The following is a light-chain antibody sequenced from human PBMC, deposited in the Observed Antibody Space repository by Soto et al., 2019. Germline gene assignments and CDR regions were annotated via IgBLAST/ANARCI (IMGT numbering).Light chain of an antibody. CDR1: SRDICAYRF. V-gene: IGLV2-14*01. CDR2: EVT. CDR3: SAYASGTIPYV. J-gene: IGLJ1*01. Sequence: QSVLTQPASVSGSPGQSITITCIGTSRDICAYRFVSWVRQRPGKTPNLILYEVTKRPSGDSTRFSGSRSGNTASLTISGRQDDDVADYFCSAYASGTIPYVFGTGNKVTVL.